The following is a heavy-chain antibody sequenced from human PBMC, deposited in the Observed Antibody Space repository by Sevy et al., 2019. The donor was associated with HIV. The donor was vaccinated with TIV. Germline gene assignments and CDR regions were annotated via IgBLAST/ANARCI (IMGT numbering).Heavy chain of an antibody. J-gene: IGHJ6*02. CDR3: ARLVKGRGDYYYGMDV. CDR2: INHSGST. CDR1: GGSFSGYY. V-gene: IGHV4-34*01. D-gene: IGHD2-15*01. Sequence: SETLSLTCAVYGGSFSGYYWSWIRQPPGKGLEWIGEINHSGSTNYNPSLKSRVTISVDTSKNQFSLKLSSVTAADTGVYYSARLVKGRGDYYYGMDVWGQGTTVTVSS.